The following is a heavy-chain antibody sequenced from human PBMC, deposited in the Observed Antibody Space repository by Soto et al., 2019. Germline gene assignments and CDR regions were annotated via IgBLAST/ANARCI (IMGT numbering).Heavy chain of an antibody. J-gene: IGHJ6*02. CDR2: ISGYNGNT. CDR3: ATSGGHHFSMDV. CDR1: SFIFTSYG. Sequence: ASVKVSCKASSFIFTSYGINCVRQAPGQGLEWMGWISGYNGNTKYGQKFQDRVTLTADTSTATAFMEVRSLRGDDSAVYYCATSGGHHFSMDVWGQGTTVTVSS. V-gene: IGHV1-18*01. D-gene: IGHD2-8*02.